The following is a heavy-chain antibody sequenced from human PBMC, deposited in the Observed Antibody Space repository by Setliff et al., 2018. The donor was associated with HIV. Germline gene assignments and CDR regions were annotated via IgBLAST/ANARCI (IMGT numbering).Heavy chain of an antibody. CDR1: GFTFSSRW. D-gene: IGHD5-12*01. CDR2: IKQDGSEN. V-gene: IGHV3-7*01. CDR3: AREALSRDGYSYFDY. Sequence: GESLRLSCAASGFTFSSRWMTWVRQAPGKGLEWVANIKQDGSENYFVDSVKGRFTISRDNTRSSLFLHMDSLTAEDTAVYYCAREALSRDGYSYFDYWGQGTLVTVSS. J-gene: IGHJ4*02.